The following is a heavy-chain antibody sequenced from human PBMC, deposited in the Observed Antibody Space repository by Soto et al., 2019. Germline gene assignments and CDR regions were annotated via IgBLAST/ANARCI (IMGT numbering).Heavy chain of an antibody. V-gene: IGHV4-59*11. J-gene: IGHJ4*02. D-gene: IGHD7-27*01. CDR1: GGSISNHY. CDR2: THYNGNT. CDR3: TRANWYSEY. Sequence: QVQLQESGPGLVKPSETLSLTCSVTGGSISNHYWSWIRQPPGKGLEWIGSTHYNGNTTYNPSLKRRVTMSVDTSRNQISLKLTTVTAADTAVYYCTRANWYSEYWGQGTLVTVSS.